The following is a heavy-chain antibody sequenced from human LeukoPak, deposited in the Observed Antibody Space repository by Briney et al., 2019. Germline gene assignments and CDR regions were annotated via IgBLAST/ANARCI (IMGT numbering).Heavy chain of an antibody. V-gene: IGHV1-69*13. Sequence: SVKVSCKASGYTFTGYYMHWVRQAPGQGLEWMGGIIPIFGTANYAQKFQGRVTITADESTSTAYMELSSLRSEDTAVYYCARGLRLERSYYYYGMDVWGKGTTVTVSS. CDR3: ARGLRLERSYYYYGMDV. J-gene: IGHJ6*04. CDR2: IIPIFGTA. D-gene: IGHD1-1*01. CDR1: GYTFTGYY.